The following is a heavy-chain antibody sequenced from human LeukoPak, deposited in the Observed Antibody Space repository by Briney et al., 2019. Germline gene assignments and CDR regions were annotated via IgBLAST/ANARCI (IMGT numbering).Heavy chain of an antibody. V-gene: IGHV3-23*01. CDR3: AKLSFTVTPDY. Sequence: GGSLRLSCAASGFTFNSYAMSWVRQAPGKGLEWVSLVSSSGDKTYYPESVKGRFTISRDNSKNTLYLQMNSLRAEDTAVYYCAKLSFTVTPDYWGQGTLVTVSS. J-gene: IGHJ4*02. D-gene: IGHD4-17*01. CDR2: VSSSGDKT. CDR1: GFTFNSYA.